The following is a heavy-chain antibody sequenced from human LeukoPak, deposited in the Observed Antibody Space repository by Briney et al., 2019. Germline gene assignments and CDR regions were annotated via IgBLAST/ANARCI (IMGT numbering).Heavy chain of an antibody. Sequence: GGSLRLSCAAFGFIFSTYSMNWVRQAPGKGLEWVSYINPSSSIIYTADSVKGRFTISRDNDKNSLYLQMNSLRDEDTAVYYCARDGWDSWGQGTLVTVSS. J-gene: IGHJ4*02. CDR3: ARDGWDS. V-gene: IGHV3-48*02. CDR1: GFIFSTYS. D-gene: IGHD3-10*01. CDR2: INPSSSII.